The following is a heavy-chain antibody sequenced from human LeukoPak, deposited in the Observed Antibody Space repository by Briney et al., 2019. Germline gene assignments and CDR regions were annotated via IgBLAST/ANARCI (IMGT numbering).Heavy chain of an antibody. D-gene: IGHD3-3*01. CDR1: GGSFSGYY. CDR2: INHSGST. CDR3: ARVRYYDFWSGYYEPDAFDI. V-gene: IGHV4-34*01. J-gene: IGHJ3*02. Sequence: SETLSLTCAVYGGSFSGYYWSWIRQPPGKGLEWIGGINHSGSTYYNPSLKSRVTISVDTSKNQFSLKLSSVTAADTAVYYCARVRYYDFWSGYYEPDAFDIWGQGTMVTVSS.